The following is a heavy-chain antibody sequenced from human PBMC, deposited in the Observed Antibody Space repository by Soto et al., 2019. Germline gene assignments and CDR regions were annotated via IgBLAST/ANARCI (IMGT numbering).Heavy chain of an antibody. V-gene: IGHV4-34*01. CDR2: INHSGST. CDR1: GGSFSGYY. CDR3: ARRMVVVTSNYFDY. Sequence: QVQLQQWGAGLLKPSETLSLTCAVYGGSFSGYYWSWIRQPPGKGLEWIGEINHSGSTNYNPSLKSRVTISVDTSKSQFSLKLSSVTAADTAVYYCARRMVVVTSNYFDYWGQGTLVTVSS. J-gene: IGHJ4*02. D-gene: IGHD2-21*02.